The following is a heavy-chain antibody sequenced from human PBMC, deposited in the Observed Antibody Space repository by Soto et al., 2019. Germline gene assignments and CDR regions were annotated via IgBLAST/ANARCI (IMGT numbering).Heavy chain of an antibody. CDR2: IIPIFGTA. CDR3: ARTYSSSWYGGRDYYGMDV. Sequence: SVKVSCKASGYTFIDHYVHWVRQAPGQGLEWMGGIIPIFGTANYAQKFQGRVTITADESTSTAYMELSSLRSEDTAVYYCARTYSSSWYGGRDYYGMDVWGQGTTVTVSS. CDR1: GYTFIDHY. J-gene: IGHJ6*02. V-gene: IGHV1-69*13. D-gene: IGHD6-13*01.